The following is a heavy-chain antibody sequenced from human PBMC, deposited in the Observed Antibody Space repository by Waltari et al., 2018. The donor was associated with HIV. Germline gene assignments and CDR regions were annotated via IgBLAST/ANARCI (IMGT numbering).Heavy chain of an antibody. J-gene: IGHJ6*02. CDR2: INPNSCGT. D-gene: IGHD6-13*01. CDR1: GYTFTGYY. CDR3: ARGQAGIAAHYYYYGMDV. Sequence: QVQLVQSGAEVKKPGASVKVSCKASGYTFTGYYMHWVRQAPGQGLEWMGWINPNSCGTNYAQKFQGRVTMTRDTSISTAYMELSRLRSDDTAVYYCARGQAGIAAHYYYYGMDVWGQGTTVTVSS. V-gene: IGHV1-2*02.